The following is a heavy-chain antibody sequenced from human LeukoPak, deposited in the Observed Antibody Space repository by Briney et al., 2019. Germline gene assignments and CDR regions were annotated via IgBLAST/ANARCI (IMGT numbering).Heavy chain of an antibody. CDR3: ARDLHGESCTTPNCS. Sequence: GGSLRLSCAASGFTFSFYSMNWVRQAPGKGLEWISSISSSSNYIYYADSVKGRFTISRDNAKNSLYLQMNSLRADDTVMYYCARDLHGESCTTPNCSWGQGTLVTVSS. CDR1: GFTFSFYS. D-gene: IGHD3-10*01. J-gene: IGHJ4*02. V-gene: IGHV3-21*01. CDR2: ISSSSNYI.